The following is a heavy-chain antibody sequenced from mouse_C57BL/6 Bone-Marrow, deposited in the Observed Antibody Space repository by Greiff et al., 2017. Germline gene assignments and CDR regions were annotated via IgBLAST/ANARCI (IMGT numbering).Heavy chain of an antibody. CDR2: IDPSDSET. D-gene: IGHD2-4*01. Sequence: QVQLQQPGAELVRPGSSVKLSCKASGYTFTSYWMHWVKQRPIQGLEWIGNIDPSDSETHYNQKFKDKATLTVDKTSSTAYMQLSSLTSEDSAVYYCARKDYEYAFDYWGEGATLTVSS. CDR1: GYTFTSYW. V-gene: IGHV1-52*01. J-gene: IGHJ2*01. CDR3: ARKDYEYAFDY.